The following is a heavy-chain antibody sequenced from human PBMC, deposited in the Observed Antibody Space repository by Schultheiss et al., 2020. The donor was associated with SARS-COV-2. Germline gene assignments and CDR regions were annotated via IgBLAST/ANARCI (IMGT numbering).Heavy chain of an antibody. CDR3: ASLEYSSSSWYYYGMDV. V-gene: IGHV4-61*02. D-gene: IGHD6-6*01. CDR2: IYTSGST. CDR1: GGSIRSGSYY. J-gene: IGHJ6*02. Sequence: SETLSLTCTVSGGSIRSGSYYWSWIRQSAGKGLEWIGRIYTSGSTNYNPSLKSRVTISVDTSKNQFSLKLSSVTAADTAVYYCASLEYSSSSWYYYGMDVWGQGTTVTVSS.